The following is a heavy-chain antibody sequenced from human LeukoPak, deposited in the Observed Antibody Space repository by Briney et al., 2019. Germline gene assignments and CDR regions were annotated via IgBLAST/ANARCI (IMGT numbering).Heavy chain of an antibody. CDR2: INHSGST. D-gene: IGHD6-6*01. J-gene: IGHJ6*02. V-gene: IGHV4-34*01. CDR1: GGSFSGYY. CDR3: ARGFRIAARYYYYYYGMDV. Sequence: SETLSLTCAVYGGSFSGYYWSWIRQPPGKGLEWIGEINHSGSTNYNPSLKRRVTISVDTSKNQFSLKLSSVTAADTAVYYCARGFRIAARYYYYYYGMDVWGQGTTVTVSS.